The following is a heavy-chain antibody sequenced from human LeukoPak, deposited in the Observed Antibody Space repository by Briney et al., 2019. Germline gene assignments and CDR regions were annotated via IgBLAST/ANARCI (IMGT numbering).Heavy chain of an antibody. CDR2: ISYDGSNK. V-gene: IGHV3-30*19. D-gene: IGHD3-22*01. J-gene: IGHJ4*02. Sequence: GGSLRLSCAASGFTFSSYGMHWVRQAPGKGLEWVAVISYDGSNKYYADSVKGRFTISRDNSKNTLYLQMNSLRAEDTAVYYCARVFRGYYDSSGPHYWGQGTLVTVSS. CDR1: GFTFSSYG. CDR3: ARVFRGYYDSSGPHY.